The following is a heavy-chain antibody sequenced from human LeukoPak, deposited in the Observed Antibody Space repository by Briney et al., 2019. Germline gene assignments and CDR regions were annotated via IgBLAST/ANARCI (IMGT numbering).Heavy chain of an antibody. J-gene: IGHJ4*02. D-gene: IGHD6-19*01. CDR3: ARTLAVAATPNNYFDY. V-gene: IGHV4-34*01. CDR2: ITHSRST. CDR1: GGSFSGYY. Sequence: PSETLSLTCAVYGGSFSGYYWSWIRQPPGKGLEWIGEITHSRSTNYNPSLKSRVTIPVDTSKNQFSLKLSSVTAADTAVYYCARTLAVAATPNNYFDYWAQRTLVTVSS.